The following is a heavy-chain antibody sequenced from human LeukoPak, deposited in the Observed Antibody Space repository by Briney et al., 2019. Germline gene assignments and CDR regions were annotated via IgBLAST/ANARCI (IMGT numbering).Heavy chain of an antibody. CDR2: ISYDGSNK. J-gene: IGHJ4*02. V-gene: IGHV3-30-3*01. CDR3: ARVPRPSGSYEFGQY. D-gene: IGHD1-26*01. Sequence: GGSLRLSCAASGFTFSSYAMHWVRQAPGKGLEWVAVISYDGSNKYYADSVKGRFTISRDNSKNTLYLQMNSLRAEDTAVYYCARVPRPSGSYEFGQYWGQGTLVTVSS. CDR1: GFTFSSYA.